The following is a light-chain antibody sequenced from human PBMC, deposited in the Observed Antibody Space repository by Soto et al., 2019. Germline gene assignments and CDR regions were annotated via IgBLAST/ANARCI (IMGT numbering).Light chain of an antibody. V-gene: IGLV2-8*01. CDR2: EVN. J-gene: IGLJ1*01. CDR3: SSYACINNLGV. CDR1: SSDVGGYKY. Sequence: QYALTQPPSASGSPGQSVTISCTGTSSDVGGYKYVSWYQQHPGKAPKLMIFEVNKRPSGVPDRFSFSKSGNAATLTVSGLQAEDEDEYYCSSYACINNLGVFGTGTKLTVL.